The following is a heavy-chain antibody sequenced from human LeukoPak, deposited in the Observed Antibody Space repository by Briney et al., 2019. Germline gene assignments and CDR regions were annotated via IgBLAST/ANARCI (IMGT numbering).Heavy chain of an antibody. CDR2: INHSGST. D-gene: IGHD3-10*01. CDR3: ARAQDYYGAGIDY. J-gene: IGHJ4*02. CDR1: GGSFSGYY. Sequence: SSETLSLTCAVYGGSFSGYYWSWIRQPPGKGLEWIGEINHSGSTNYNPSLKSRVTISVDTSKNQFSLKLSSVTAADTAVYYCARAQDYYGAGIDYWGQGTLVTVSS. V-gene: IGHV4-34*01.